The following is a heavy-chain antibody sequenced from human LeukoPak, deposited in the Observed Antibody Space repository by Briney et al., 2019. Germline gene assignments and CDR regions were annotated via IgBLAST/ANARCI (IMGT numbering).Heavy chain of an antibody. D-gene: IGHD3-10*01. CDR1: GGSISRYY. J-gene: IGHJ5*02. Sequence: PSETLSLTCTVSGGSISRYYWSWIRQPPGKGLEWIGYIYYSGSTDYNPSLKSRVTMSVDTSKNQFSLRLSSVNAADTAVYFCAREGTSGGLNWLDPWGQGTLVTVSS. CDR2: IYYSGST. CDR3: AREGTSGGLNWLDP. V-gene: IGHV4-59*12.